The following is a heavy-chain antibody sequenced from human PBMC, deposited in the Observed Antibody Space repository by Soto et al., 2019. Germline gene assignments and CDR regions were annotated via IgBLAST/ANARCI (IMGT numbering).Heavy chain of an antibody. Sequence: PGESLKISCKGSGYSFTRYWISWVRQMPGKGLEWMGRIDPSDSYTDYSPSFQGHVTISADKSISTAYLQWSSLKASDTAMYYCARHGVYDSSGYYPRYWGQGTLVTVSS. V-gene: IGHV5-10-1*01. CDR2: IDPSDSYT. D-gene: IGHD3-22*01. CDR3: ARHGVYDSSGYYPRY. CDR1: GYSFTRYW. J-gene: IGHJ4*02.